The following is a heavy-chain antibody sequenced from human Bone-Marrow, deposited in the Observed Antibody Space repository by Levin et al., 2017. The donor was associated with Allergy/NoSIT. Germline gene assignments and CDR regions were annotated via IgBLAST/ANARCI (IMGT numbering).Heavy chain of an antibody. CDR3: ARDGSSSWFRDY. CDR1: GFTFSDYY. Sequence: GGSLRLSCTASGFTFSDYYMNWIRQAPGKGLEWVSYVSSSGSTTYYADSVKGRFTISRDNAQNSLYLQMNSLRAEDTAVYYCARDGSSSWFRDYWGQGTLVSVSS. D-gene: IGHD6-13*01. V-gene: IGHV3-11*01. J-gene: IGHJ4*02. CDR2: VSSSGSTT.